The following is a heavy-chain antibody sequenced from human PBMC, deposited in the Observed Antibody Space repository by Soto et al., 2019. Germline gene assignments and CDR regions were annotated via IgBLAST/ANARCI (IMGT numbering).Heavy chain of an antibody. CDR3: ARAGYSSSCSNWFDP. CDR2: IIPIFGTA. Sequence: QVQLVQSGAEVKKPGSSVKVSCKASGGTFSSYAISWVRQAPGHGLEWMGGIIPIFGTANYAQKFQGRVTITADESTSPAYLALSSLGSEDTAVYYCARAGYSSSCSNWFDPWGQGTLVTVSS. CDR1: GGTFSSYA. V-gene: IGHV1-69*01. J-gene: IGHJ5*02. D-gene: IGHD6-13*01.